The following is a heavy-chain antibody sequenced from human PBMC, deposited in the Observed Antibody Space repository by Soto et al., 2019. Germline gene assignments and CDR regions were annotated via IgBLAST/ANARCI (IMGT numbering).Heavy chain of an antibody. Sequence: PGGSLRLSCAASGFTFSSYSMNWVRQAPGKGLEWVSSISSSSSYIHYADSVKGRFTISRDNAENSLFLQMNSLRAEDTAVYYCARERQLVGLDYWGQGTLVTVSS. D-gene: IGHD6-6*01. CDR3: ARERQLVGLDY. CDR1: GFTFSSYS. J-gene: IGHJ4*02. V-gene: IGHV3-21*01. CDR2: ISSSSSYI.